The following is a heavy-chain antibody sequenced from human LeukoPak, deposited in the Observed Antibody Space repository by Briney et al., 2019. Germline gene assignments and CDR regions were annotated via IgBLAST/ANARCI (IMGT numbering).Heavy chain of an antibody. J-gene: IGHJ5*02. D-gene: IGHD3-10*01. CDR3: ASITMVRGVISTTPNWFDP. CDR2: ISGSGGST. Sequence: GGSLRLSCAASGFTFSSYAMSWVRQAPGKGLEWVSAISGSGGSTYYADSVKGRFTISRDNSKNSLYLQMNSLRAEDTAVYYCASITMVRGVISTTPNWFDPWGQGTLVTVSS. CDR1: GFTFSSYA. V-gene: IGHV3-23*01.